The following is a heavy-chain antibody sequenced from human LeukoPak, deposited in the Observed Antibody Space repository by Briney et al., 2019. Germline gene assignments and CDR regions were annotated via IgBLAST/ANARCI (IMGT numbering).Heavy chain of an antibody. Sequence: ASVKVSCKTSGYTFTAYHMHWVRQAPGQGLEFVGWIYPPTGGTVLAGKFQGRVTMTSDTSIAAAYMELSGLTFDDTAVYYCARENWYYDHWGQGTLVTVSS. CDR1: GYTFTAYH. J-gene: IGHJ4*02. D-gene: IGHD3-16*01. CDR3: ARENWYYDH. CDR2: IYPPTGGT. V-gene: IGHV1-2*02.